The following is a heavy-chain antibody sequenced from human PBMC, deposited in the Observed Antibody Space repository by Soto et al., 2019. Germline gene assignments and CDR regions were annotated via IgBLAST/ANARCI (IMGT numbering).Heavy chain of an antibody. D-gene: IGHD3-22*01. CDR2: IYHSGST. CDR3: ARINFDYYDSSGYSRWFDP. J-gene: IGHJ5*02. Sequence: SETLSLTCAVSGGSISSGGYSWSWIRQPPGKGLEWIGYIYHSGSTYYNPPLKSRVTISVDRSKNQFSLKLSSVTAADTAVYYCARINFDYYDSSGYSRWFDPWGQGTLVTFSS. V-gene: IGHV4-30-2*01. CDR1: GGSISSGGYS.